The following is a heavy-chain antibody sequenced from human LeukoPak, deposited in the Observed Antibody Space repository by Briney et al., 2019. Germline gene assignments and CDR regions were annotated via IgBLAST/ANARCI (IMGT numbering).Heavy chain of an antibody. CDR2: ISYDGSNK. CDR1: GFTFSSYG. D-gene: IGHD6-13*01. J-gene: IGHJ4*02. V-gene: IGHV3-30*18. CDR3: AKSRAVLVIAAVGFDY. Sequence: PGRSLRLSCAASGFTFSSYGMHWVRQAPGKGLEWVAVISYDGSNKYYADSVKGRFTISRDNSKNTLYLQMNSLRAEDTAVYYCAKSRAVLVIAAVGFDYGGQGTLVTVSS.